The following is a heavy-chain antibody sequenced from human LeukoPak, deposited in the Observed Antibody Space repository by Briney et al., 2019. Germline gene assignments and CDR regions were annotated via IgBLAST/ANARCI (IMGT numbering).Heavy chain of an antibody. J-gene: IGHJ4*02. CDR1: GFSFSEKY. D-gene: IGHD4-17*01. V-gene: IGHV3-15*05. CDR2: IKNKHEGGTT. Sequence: GGSLRLSCAASGFSFSEKYMCCARQAPGKGMEWIVRIKNKHEGGTTHYAPPVKGRFTISRDDSRTTLYLQMHNRTPEDTAVYYCCFGDYGDFWGQGTLVTVSS. CDR3: CFGDYGDF.